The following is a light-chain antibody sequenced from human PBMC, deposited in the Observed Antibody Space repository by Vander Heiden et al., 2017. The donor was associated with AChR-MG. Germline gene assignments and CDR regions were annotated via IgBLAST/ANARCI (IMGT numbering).Light chain of an antibody. V-gene: IGKV3-20*01. CDR3: QQYGSS. CDR2: DAS. J-gene: IGKJ2*01. CDR1: QSINNNE. Sequence: EIVLAQSPGTLSLSPGERATLSCRATQSINNNELAWYQQIPGQPPRLLIFDASRRATGIPDRFSGSGSGTDFTLTISRLEPEDFAVYYGQQYGSSFGQGTKVEIK.